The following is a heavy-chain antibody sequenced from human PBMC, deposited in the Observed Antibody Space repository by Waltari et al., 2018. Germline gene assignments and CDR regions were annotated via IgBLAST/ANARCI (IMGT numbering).Heavy chain of an antibody. Sequence: QVQLLQSGAEVKKPGSSVKVSCKTSGGSFSSYSFSWVRQAPGQGPQWMGVFIPIFGTATYPQEFQGRVTITADESTSTTYMELSGLTSDDTAVYYCTTDLGGYQKYYFNSWGQGTLVTVSS. D-gene: IGHD5-12*01. J-gene: IGHJ4*02. V-gene: IGHV1-69*01. CDR1: GGSFSSYS. CDR2: FIPIFGTA. CDR3: TTDLGGYQKYYFNS.